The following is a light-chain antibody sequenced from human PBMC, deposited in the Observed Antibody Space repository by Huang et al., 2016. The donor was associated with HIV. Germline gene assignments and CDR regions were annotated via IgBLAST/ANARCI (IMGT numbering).Light chain of an antibody. CDR1: QRVSSNY. Sequence: EIVLTQSPGTLSLSPGERATLSCRASQRVSSNYLAWYLQKPGQAPPSLIHGASSRATDIPDRFSGSGSGTDFTLTISRLEPEDFAVYYCHQYGSPPFTFGPGTKVDIK. CDR2: GAS. J-gene: IGKJ3*01. V-gene: IGKV3-20*01. CDR3: HQYGSPPFT.